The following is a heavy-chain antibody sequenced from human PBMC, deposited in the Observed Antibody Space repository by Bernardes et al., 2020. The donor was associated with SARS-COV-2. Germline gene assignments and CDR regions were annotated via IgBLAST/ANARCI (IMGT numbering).Heavy chain of an antibody. CDR3: AGSSCGIDCYIGGLRSWDYGMDV. D-gene: IGHD2-21*02. V-gene: IGHV4-39*01. Sequence: SETLSLTCTVSGGSISSSNYYRGWIRQPPGKGLEWIGSIYSSGSSYYNPSLQSRVRESVDTSKNQFSLRLSFVTAADTAVYYCAGSSCGIDCYIGGLRSWDYGMDVWGQGTTVTVSS. CDR1: GGSISSSNYY. CDR2: IYSSGSS. J-gene: IGHJ6*02.